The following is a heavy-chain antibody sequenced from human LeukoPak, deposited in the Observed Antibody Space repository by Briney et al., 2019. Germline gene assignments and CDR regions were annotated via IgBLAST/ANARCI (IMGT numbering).Heavy chain of an antibody. D-gene: IGHD1/OR15-1a*01. CDR2: ISASGGST. Sequence: PGGSLRLSCAASGFTFTSYAMSWVRQAPKKGLEWVSVISASGGSTNYADSVKGRFTISRDNAKNSLYLQMNSLRAEDTALYHCARNKLQGRLYYYYYMDVWGKGTTVTISS. J-gene: IGHJ6*03. V-gene: IGHV3-23*01. CDR3: ARNKLQGRLYYYYYMDV. CDR1: GFTFTSYA.